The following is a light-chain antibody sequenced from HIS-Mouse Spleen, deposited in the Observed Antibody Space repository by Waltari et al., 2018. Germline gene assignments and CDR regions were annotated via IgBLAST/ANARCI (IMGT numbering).Light chain of an antibody. V-gene: IGKV1-5*03. Sequence: DIQITQSPSTLSASVGDRVPITCRASQSISSWLAWYQQKPGKAPKLLIYKASSLESGVPSRFSGSGSGTEFTLTISSLQPDDFATYYCQQYNSYSLTFGGGTKVEIK. CDR1: QSISSW. CDR3: QQYNSYSLT. J-gene: IGKJ4*01. CDR2: KAS.